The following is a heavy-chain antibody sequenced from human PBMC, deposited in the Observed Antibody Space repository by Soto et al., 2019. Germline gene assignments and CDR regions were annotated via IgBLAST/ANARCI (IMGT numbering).Heavy chain of an antibody. D-gene: IGHD1-1*01. J-gene: IGHJ4*02. CDR1: GDSISSSGLL. Sequence: PSETLSLTCIVSGDSISSSGLLWSWIRQLPGRGLEWIAYISYSGGTYYNPSLKSRVTISKDTSKNQFSLKLSSVTAADTAVYYCARGAVYWNMGFDYWGQGTLVTVSS. CDR2: ISYSGGT. V-gene: IGHV4-31*03. CDR3: ARGAVYWNMGFDY.